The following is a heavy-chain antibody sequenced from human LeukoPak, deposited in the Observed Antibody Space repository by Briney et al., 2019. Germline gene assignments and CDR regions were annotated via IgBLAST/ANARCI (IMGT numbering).Heavy chain of an antibody. D-gene: IGHD4-17*01. CDR3: AKASAGTVTTSPTDY. CDR1: GFTFSSYA. Sequence: PGGSLRLSCAASGFTFSSYAMSWVRQAPGKGLEWVSAISGSGGSTYYADSVKGRFTISRDNSKNTLYLQMNSLRAEDTAVYYCAKASAGTVTTSPTDYWGQGTLVTVSS. V-gene: IGHV3-23*01. CDR2: ISGSGGST. J-gene: IGHJ4*02.